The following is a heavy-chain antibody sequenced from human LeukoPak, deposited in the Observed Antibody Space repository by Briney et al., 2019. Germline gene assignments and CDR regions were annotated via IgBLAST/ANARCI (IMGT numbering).Heavy chain of an antibody. CDR2: IRTKTRNYAA. D-gene: IGHD2-8*02. CDR3: TRQNCTGGSCSYVDC. V-gene: IGHV3-73*01. CDR1: GFTFSDSY. J-gene: IGHJ4*02. Sequence: SGGSLTLFCAVSGFTFSDSYMHWVRQASGKGLEWVGLIRTKTRNYAATYAESVKGRFTISRDDSKNTAYLQMNSMKMEDKAVYYCTRQNCTGGSCSYVDCWGQGTLVTVSS.